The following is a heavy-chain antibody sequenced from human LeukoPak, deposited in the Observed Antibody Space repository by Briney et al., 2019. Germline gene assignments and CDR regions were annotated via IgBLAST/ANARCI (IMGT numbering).Heavy chain of an antibody. V-gene: IGHV4-4*07. Sequence: TSETPSLTCIVSGGSIRSDYWSWIRQPAGKGLEWIGRIYTSGSTNYNPSLKSRVTMSVDTSKNQFSLKLSSVTAADTAVYYCAREGSPWATVTTVGYYGMDVWGQGTTVTVSS. CDR2: IYTSGST. CDR1: GGSIRSDY. D-gene: IGHD4-17*01. CDR3: AREGSPWATVTTVGYYGMDV. J-gene: IGHJ6*02.